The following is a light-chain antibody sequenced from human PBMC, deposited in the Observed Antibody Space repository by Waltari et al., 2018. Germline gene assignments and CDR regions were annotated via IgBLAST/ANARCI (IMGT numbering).Light chain of an antibody. Sequence: QLVLTQSPSASASLGASLKLTCTLSSGHSSNVVAWHQQQPEKGPRYLMKVNSDGSHTKGDGIPDRFSGSSSGAERYLTISSLQSDDEADYYCQTWGTGIWVFGGGTRLTVL. CDR2: VNSDGSH. CDR1: SGHSSNV. J-gene: IGLJ3*02. CDR3: QTWGTGIWV. V-gene: IGLV4-69*01.